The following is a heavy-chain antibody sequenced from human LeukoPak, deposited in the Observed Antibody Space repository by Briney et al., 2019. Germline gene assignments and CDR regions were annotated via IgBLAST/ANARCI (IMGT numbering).Heavy chain of an antibody. Sequence: PGGSLRLSCAASGFTFSRYWMTWVRQAPGKGLEWVANIKQDGSEKYYVDSVKGRFTISRDNAKNSLYLQMNSLRAEDTAVYYCARRTWLTDAFDIWGQGTMVTVSS. CDR3: ARRTWLTDAFDI. J-gene: IGHJ3*02. CDR1: GFTFSRYW. D-gene: IGHD5-12*01. V-gene: IGHV3-7*01. CDR2: IKQDGSEK.